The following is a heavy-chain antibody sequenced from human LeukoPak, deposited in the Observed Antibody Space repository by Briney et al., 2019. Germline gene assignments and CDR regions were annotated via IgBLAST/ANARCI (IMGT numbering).Heavy chain of an antibody. CDR2: INQGGSDK. CDR3: TRDRSRAEDD. J-gene: IGHJ4*02. D-gene: IGHD1-14*01. CDR1: GFTFSGHW. Sequence: GGLLRLSCAASGFTFSGHWMSWVRQAPGKGLEWVANINQGGSDKYYVDSVKGRFTISRDNANNLLYLQMNSLRGEDTAVYYCTRDRSRAEDDWGQGTLVTVSS. V-gene: IGHV3-7*01.